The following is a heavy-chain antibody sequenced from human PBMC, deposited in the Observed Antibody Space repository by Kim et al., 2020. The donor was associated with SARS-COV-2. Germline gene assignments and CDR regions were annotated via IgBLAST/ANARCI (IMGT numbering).Heavy chain of an antibody. CDR3: TKAGSTPFDS. CDR2: ITSSGDNM. CDR1: GFTFRKYE. V-gene: IGHV3-48*03. J-gene: IGHJ4*02. Sequence: GGSLRLSCAASGFTFRKYEMNWVRQAPGKGLEWISYITSSGDNMYYADSVKGRFVVSRDNAKSSVYLQMNNLRGEDTAVYYCTKAGSTPFDSWGQGTLVSVTS.